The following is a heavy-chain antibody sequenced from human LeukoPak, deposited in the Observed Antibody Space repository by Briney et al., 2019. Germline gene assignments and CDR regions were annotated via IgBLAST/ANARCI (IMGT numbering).Heavy chain of an antibody. V-gene: IGHV3-7*03. CDR2: VNRDGGET. CDR1: GFALSSHW. J-gene: IGHJ6*02. CDR3: ARNNGMDV. Sequence: GGSLRLSCAASGFALSSHWMTWVRQVPGRGPEWVANVNRDGGETYYLDSVKGRFTISKDNAKNSLYLQINSLRAEDTALYHCARNNGMDVWGQGTTVTVSS.